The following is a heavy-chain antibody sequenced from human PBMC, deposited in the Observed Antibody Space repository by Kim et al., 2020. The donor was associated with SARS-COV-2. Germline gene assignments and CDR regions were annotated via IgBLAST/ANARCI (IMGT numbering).Heavy chain of an antibody. CDR3: ARCNPWSGYPDSYFDY. CDR2: ISSSSSYI. J-gene: IGHJ4*02. V-gene: IGHV3-21*01. CDR1: GFTFSSYS. D-gene: IGHD3-3*01. Sequence: GGSLRLSCAASGFTFSSYSMNWVRQAPGKGLEWVSSISSSSSYIYYADSVKGRFTISRDNAKNSLYLQMNSLRAEDTAVYYCARCNPWSGYPDSYFDYWGQGTLVTVSS.